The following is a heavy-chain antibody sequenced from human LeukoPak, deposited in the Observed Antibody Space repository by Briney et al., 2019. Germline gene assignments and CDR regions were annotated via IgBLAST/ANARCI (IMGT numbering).Heavy chain of an antibody. CDR1: GFTFSSHI. V-gene: IGHV3-7*01. CDR3: AREGEAFDY. J-gene: IGHJ4*02. D-gene: IGHD3-16*01. Sequence: PGGPLRLSCAASGFTFSSHIISWVRQAPGKGLEWVANMRQDGSEKFYADSVKGRFTISRDNAKKSVFLQMNSLRAEDTAVYYCAREGEAFDYWGQGTLVTVSS. CDR2: MRQDGSEK.